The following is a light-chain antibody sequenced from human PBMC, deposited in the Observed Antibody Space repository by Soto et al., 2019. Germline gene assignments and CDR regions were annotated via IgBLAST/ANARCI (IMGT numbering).Light chain of an antibody. CDR2: WAS. V-gene: IGKV4-1*01. Sequence: DIVMTKSPDSLAVSLGERATINCKSSQSVLYSSNNKNDLAWYQQKPGQPPKLLIYWASTRESVVTDRFSGSGSGTDFTLTISSLQAEDVAVYYCQQYYSTPWTFGQGTKVEIK. J-gene: IGKJ1*01. CDR1: QSVLYSSNNKND. CDR3: QQYYSTPWT.